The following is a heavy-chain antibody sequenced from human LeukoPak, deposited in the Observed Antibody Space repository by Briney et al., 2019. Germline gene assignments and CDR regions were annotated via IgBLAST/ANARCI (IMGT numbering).Heavy chain of an antibody. CDR2: ISYDGSNK. CDR3: AKDRGAITGTTFDY. J-gene: IGHJ4*02. V-gene: IGHV3-30*18. Sequence: GGSLRLSCAASGFTFSSYGMHWVHPAPGKGLEGVAVISYDGSNKYYADSVKGRFTISRDNSKNTLYLQMNSLRAEDTAVYYCAKDRGAITGTTFDYWGQGTLVTVSS. CDR1: GFTFSSYG. D-gene: IGHD1-7*01.